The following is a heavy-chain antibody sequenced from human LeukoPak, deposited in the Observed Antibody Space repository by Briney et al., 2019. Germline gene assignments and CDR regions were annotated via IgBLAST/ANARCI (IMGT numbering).Heavy chain of an antibody. J-gene: IGHJ4*02. CDR2: ISGGGGST. V-gene: IGHV3-23*01. D-gene: IGHD5-12*01. CDR1: GFTFSSYA. Sequence: PGGSLRLSCAASGFTFSSYAMSWVRQAPGKGLEWVSAISGGGGSTYYADSVKGRFTISRDNSKKKLYLQMNSLRAEDTAVYYCAKDSRGYSGYDFDSWGQGSLVTVSS. CDR3: AKDSRGYSGYDFDS.